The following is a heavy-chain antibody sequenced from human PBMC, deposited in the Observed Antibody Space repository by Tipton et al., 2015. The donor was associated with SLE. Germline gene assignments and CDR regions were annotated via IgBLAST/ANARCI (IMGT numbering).Heavy chain of an antibody. CDR3: ARDLIAVAAIDY. CDR2: IYHSGST. D-gene: IGHD6-19*01. J-gene: IGHJ4*02. V-gene: IGHV4-4*02. Sequence: TLSLTCAVSGGSISSSNWWSWVRQPPGKGLEWIGEIYHSGSTNYNPSLKSRVTISVDTSKKQFSLKLSSVTAADTAVYYCARDLIAVAAIDYWGQGTLVTVSS. CDR1: GGSISSSNW.